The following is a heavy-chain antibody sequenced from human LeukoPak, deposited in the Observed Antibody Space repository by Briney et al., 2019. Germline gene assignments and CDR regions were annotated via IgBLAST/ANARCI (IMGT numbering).Heavy chain of an antibody. J-gene: IGHJ4*02. CDR3: ASRYYYDSSGYYCGPDY. V-gene: IGHV4-30-2*01. CDR2: IYHSGST. CDR1: GGSISSGGYS. Sequence: SETLSLTCAVSGGSISSGGYSWSWIRQPPGKGLEWIGYIYHSGSTYYNPSLKSRVTISVDRSKNQFSLKLSSVTAADTAVYYCASRYYYDSSGYYCGPDYWGQGTLVTVSS. D-gene: IGHD3-22*01.